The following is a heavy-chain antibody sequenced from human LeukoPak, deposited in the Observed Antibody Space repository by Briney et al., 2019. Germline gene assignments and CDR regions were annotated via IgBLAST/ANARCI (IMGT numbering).Heavy chain of an antibody. V-gene: IGHV3-23*01. D-gene: IGHD5-18*01. CDR1: GFTFSSYA. CDR3: AKSRWDTAMASLDY. Sequence: HPGGSLRLSCAASGFTFSSYAMSWVRQAPGKGLEWVSAISGSGGSTYYADSVKGRFTISRDNSKNTLYLQMNSLRAEDTAVYYCAKSRWDTAMASLDYWGQGTLVTVSS. CDR2: ISGSGGST. J-gene: IGHJ4*02.